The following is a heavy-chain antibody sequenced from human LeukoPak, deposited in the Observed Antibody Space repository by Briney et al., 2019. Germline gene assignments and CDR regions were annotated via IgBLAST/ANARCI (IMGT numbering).Heavy chain of an antibody. D-gene: IGHD3-22*01. J-gene: IGHJ4*02. Sequence: SETLSLTCTVSGGSISSGDYYWSWIRQPPGKGLEWIGYIYYSGSTYYNPSLKSRVTISVDTSKNQFSLKLSSVTAADTAVYYCARDVIYDSSGTLLGYDYWGQGTLVTVSS. CDR1: GGSISSGDYY. CDR2: IYYSGST. CDR3: ARDVIYDSSGTLLGYDY. V-gene: IGHV4-30-4*01.